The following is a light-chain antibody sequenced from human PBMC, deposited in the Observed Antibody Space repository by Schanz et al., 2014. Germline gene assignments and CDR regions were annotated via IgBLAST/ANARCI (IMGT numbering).Light chain of an antibody. V-gene: IGKV3-15*01. CDR2: DAS. J-gene: IGKJ2*01. CDR1: QSVTSTY. Sequence: EIVMTQSPGTLSLSPGERATLSCRASQSVTSTYLAWYQQKPGQAPRLLIYDASTRASGVPARFRGSGSGTEFTLTISSLQSEDFAVYYCQQYNKWPPGTFGQGTKLEI. CDR3: QQYNKWPPGT.